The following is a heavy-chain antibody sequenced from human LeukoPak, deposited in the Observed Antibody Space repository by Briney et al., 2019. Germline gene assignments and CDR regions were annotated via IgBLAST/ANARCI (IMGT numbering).Heavy chain of an antibody. D-gene: IGHD6-13*01. CDR3: ATLCNSWSEIDY. CDR1: GFTFTTYG. J-gene: IGHJ4*02. V-gene: IGHV3-23*01. Sequence: PGGSLRLSCAASGFTFTTYGMSWVRQAPGTGLEWVSSISNSGGSVYYADSVKGRFTISRDNSRNTVYLQMNTLRAEDTAPYYCATLCNSWSEIDYWGQGTLVTVSS. CDR2: ISNSGGSV.